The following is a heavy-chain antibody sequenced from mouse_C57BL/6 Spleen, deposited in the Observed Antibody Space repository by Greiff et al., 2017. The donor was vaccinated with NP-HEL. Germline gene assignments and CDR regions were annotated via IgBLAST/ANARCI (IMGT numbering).Heavy chain of an antibody. CDR3: AREEQLGLEDY. Sequence: VQLQQSGAELARPGASVKMSCKASGYTFTSYTMHWVKQRPGQGLEWIGYINPSSGYTKYNQKFKDKATLTADKSSSTAYMQLSSLTSEDSAVYYCAREEQLGLEDYWGQGTTLTVSS. J-gene: IGHJ2*01. V-gene: IGHV1-4*01. D-gene: IGHD4-1*02. CDR2: INPSSGYT. CDR1: GYTFTSYT.